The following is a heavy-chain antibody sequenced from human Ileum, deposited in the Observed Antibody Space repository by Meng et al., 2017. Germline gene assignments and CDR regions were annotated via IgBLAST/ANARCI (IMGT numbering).Heavy chain of an antibody. CDR2: IYTSGST. V-gene: IGHV4-4*07. D-gene: IGHD4-17*01. J-gene: IGHJ5*02. Sequence: QGRLQESGPCLVKPSEALSLTCTVSVVSISSYYWSWSREPAGKVLEWIGRIYTSGSTNYNPSIKSRVTMAVATSKNQFSLKLSSVTAADTAVYYCARDVVPTVTYYYNWFDPWGQGTLVTVSS. CDR1: VVSISSYY. CDR3: ARDVVPTVTYYYNWFDP.